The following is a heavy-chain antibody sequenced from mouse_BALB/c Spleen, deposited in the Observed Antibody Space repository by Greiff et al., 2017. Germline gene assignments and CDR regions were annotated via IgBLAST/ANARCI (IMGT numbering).Heavy chain of an antibody. CDR3: ARFPFITTAGWYFDV. V-gene: IGHV14-3*02. J-gene: IGHJ1*01. CDR1: GFNIKDTY. CDR2: IDPANGNT. D-gene: IGHD1-2*01. Sequence: EVKLQESGAELVKPGASVKLSCTASGFNIKDTYMHWVKQRPEQGLEWIGRIDPANGNTKYDPKFQGKATITADTSSNTAYLQLSSLTSEDTAVYYCARFPFITTAGWYFDVWGAGTTVTVSS.